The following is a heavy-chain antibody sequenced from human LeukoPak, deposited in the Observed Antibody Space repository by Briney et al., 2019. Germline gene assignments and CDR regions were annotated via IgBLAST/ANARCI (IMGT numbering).Heavy chain of an antibody. CDR3: ARPHCSSTSCYAYFDY. CDR1: GYSFTSYW. V-gene: IGHV5-51*01. CDR2: IYPGDSDT. Sequence: GESLKISCKGSGYSFTSYWIGWVRQMPGKGLKWMGIIYPGDSDTRYSPSFQGQVTISADKSISTAYLQWSSLKASDTAMYYCARPHCSSTSCYAYFDYWGQGTLVTVSS. J-gene: IGHJ4*02. D-gene: IGHD2-2*01.